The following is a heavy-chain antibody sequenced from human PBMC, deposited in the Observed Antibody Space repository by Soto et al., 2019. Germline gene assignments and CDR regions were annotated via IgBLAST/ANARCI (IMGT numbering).Heavy chain of an antibody. CDR1: GDSISSDNYF. CDR3: AIEVNVVALSDAFDI. J-gene: IGHJ3*02. CDR2: ISNRGTP. D-gene: IGHD2-8*01. Sequence: QVQLQESGPGLVKPSQTLSLICTVSGDSISSDNYFWSWIRQPPGQGLEWIGYISNRGTPYYNPSLKSRVTISLDTSKNRFSRDMYSVTAADTAVYYCAIEVNVVALSDAFDIWGQGTMVTVSS. V-gene: IGHV4-30-4*01.